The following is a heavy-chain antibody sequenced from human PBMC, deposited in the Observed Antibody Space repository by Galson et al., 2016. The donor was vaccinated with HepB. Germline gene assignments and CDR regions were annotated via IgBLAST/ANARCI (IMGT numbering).Heavy chain of an antibody. CDR1: GFNFSNYA. CDR3: AKAATDY. Sequence: SLRLSCAASGFNFSNYAMSWVRQPPGKGLEWISAISGGSDSTYYADSMKGRFTISRDNSKNTLYLQMNSLRADDTALYYCAKAATDYWGQGTLVTVS. CDR2: ISGGSDST. J-gene: IGHJ4*02. V-gene: IGHV3-23*01.